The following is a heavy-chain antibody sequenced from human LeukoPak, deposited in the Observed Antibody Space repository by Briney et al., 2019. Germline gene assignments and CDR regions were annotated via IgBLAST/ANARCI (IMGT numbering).Heavy chain of an antibody. V-gene: IGHV3-23*01. CDR3: AKDPNPSYDFWSGYK. J-gene: IGHJ4*02. CDR2: IGGRDDRT. CDR1: GFTFAGHT. D-gene: IGHD3-3*01. Sequence: GGSLRLSCAASGFTFAGHTMTWLRQAPGKGLEWVSIIGGRDDRTYYADSVEGRFTISRDNPKSILYLQMSSLRAEDTAVYYCAKDPNPSYDFWSGYKWGQGTLVTVSS.